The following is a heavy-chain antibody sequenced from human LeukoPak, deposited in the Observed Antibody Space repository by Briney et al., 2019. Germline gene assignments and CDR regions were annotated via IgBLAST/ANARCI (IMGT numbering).Heavy chain of an antibody. CDR3: ARDYYDSSGYYVVDY. Sequence: ASVKVSCKASGYTFTSYDINWVRQAPGQGLEWMGWMNPNSGNTGYAQKFQGRVTITRNTSISTAYMELRSLRSDDTAVYYCARDYYDSSGYYVVDYWGQGTLVTVSS. J-gene: IGHJ4*02. D-gene: IGHD3-22*01. CDR2: MNPNSGNT. V-gene: IGHV1-8*03. CDR1: GYTFTSYD.